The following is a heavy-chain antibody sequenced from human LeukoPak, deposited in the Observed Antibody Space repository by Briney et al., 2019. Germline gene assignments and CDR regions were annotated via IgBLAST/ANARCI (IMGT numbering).Heavy chain of an antibody. CDR1: GFTVSSNY. CDR2: ISGSGGST. J-gene: IGHJ5*02. D-gene: IGHD2-2*01. V-gene: IGHV3-23*01. CDR3: AKDPDFLVVVPAARFRFDP. Sequence: PGGSLRLSCAASGFTVSSNYMSWVRQAPGKGLERVSAISGSGGSTYYADSVKGRFTISRDNSKNTLYLQMNSLRAEDTAVYYCAKDPDFLVVVPAARFRFDPWGQGTLVTVSS.